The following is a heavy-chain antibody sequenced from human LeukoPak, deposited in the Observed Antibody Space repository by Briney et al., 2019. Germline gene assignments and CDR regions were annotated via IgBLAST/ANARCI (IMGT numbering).Heavy chain of an antibody. CDR2: IYSGGST. CDR3: ARDSDCSGGSCYPSEAY. Sequence: GGSLRLSCAASGFTVSSNYLSWVRQAPGKGLEWVSVIYSGGSTYYADSVEGRFTISRDNSKNTLYLQMNNLRAEDTAVYYCARDSDCSGGSCYPSEAYWGQGTLVTVSS. D-gene: IGHD2-15*01. CDR1: GFTVSSNY. J-gene: IGHJ4*02. V-gene: IGHV3-66*01.